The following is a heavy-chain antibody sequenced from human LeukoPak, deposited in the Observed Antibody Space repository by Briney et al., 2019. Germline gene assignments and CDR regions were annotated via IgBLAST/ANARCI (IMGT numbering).Heavy chain of an antibody. CDR3: AKDLSMGLLYRRGMYYFDY. Sequence: GGSLRLSCAASGFTFSSYGMHWVRQAPGKGLEWVAFIRYDGSNKYYADSVKGRFTISRDNSKNTLYLQMNSLRAEDTAVYYCAKDLSMGLLYRRGMYYFDYWGQGTLVTVSS. CDR2: IRYDGSNK. J-gene: IGHJ4*02. D-gene: IGHD3-10*01. V-gene: IGHV3-30*02. CDR1: GFTFSSYG.